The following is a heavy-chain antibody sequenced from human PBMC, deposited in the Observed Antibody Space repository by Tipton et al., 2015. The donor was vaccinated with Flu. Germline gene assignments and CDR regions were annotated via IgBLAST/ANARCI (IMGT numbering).Heavy chain of an antibody. CDR3: ARDRDIVVWYYMDV. V-gene: IGHV3-21*01. CDR2: ISSSSSYI. D-gene: IGHD2-2*01. Sequence: SLRLSCAASGFTFSSYSMNWVRQAPGKGLEWVSSISSSSSYIYYADSVKGRFTISRDNAKNSLYLQMNSLRAEDTAVYYCARDRDIVVWYYMDVWGKGTTVTVSS. CDR1: GFTFSSYS. J-gene: IGHJ6*03.